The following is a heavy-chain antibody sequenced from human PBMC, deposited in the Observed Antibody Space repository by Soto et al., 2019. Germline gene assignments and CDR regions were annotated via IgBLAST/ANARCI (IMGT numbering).Heavy chain of an antibody. J-gene: IGHJ5*01. V-gene: IGHV2-5*02. Sequence: KESGPTLVKPTQTLTLTCTFSGFSLSSNEMGVGWIRQTPGKALEWLAFIYWDDDKRYSPSLSSRLNITKDASNNQVRLIMSDVDHVESATYYWAHRSHYSRNWTTGWFDSCGQGMLVTVSS. CDR1: GFSLSSNEMG. CDR2: IYWDDDK. D-gene: IGHD3-10*01. CDR3: AHRSHYSRNWTTGWFDS.